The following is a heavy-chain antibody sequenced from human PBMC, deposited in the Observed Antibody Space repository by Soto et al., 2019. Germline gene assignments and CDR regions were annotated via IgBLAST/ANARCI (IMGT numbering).Heavy chain of an antibody. V-gene: IGHV2-26*01. CDR2: IFSNDET. D-gene: IGHD2-2*02. J-gene: IGHJ4*02. CDR3: ARTVAIMNLDY. CDR1: GFSLSNARMG. Sequence: QVTLKESGPVLVKPTETLTLTCTVSGFSLSNARMGVSWIRQPPGKALEWLAHIFSNDETAYSTSLKTRLTVSKDTSKSQLVLTMGNMDPVDTATYNCARTVAIMNLDYWGQGTLVTVSS.